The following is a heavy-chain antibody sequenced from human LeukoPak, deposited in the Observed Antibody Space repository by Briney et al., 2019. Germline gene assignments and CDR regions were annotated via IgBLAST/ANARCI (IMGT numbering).Heavy chain of an antibody. Sequence: PGGSLRLSSAASGFTFSSYEMNWVRQAPGKGLEWVSYISSSGSTIYYADSVKGRITISRDNAKNSLYLQMNSLRAEDTAVYYCARVAVTATFDYWGQGTLVTVSS. CDR1: GFTFSSYE. D-gene: IGHD2-21*02. CDR2: ISSSGSTI. V-gene: IGHV3-48*03. CDR3: ARVAVTATFDY. J-gene: IGHJ4*02.